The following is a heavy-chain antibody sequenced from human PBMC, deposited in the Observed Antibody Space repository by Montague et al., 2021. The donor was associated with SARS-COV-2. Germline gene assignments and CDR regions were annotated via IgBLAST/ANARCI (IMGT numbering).Heavy chain of an antibody. CDR3: SRGRFYYDSGELGS. D-gene: IGHD3-22*01. J-gene: IGHJ5*02. CDR1: GGSTNNYY. Sequence: SETLSLTCTVSGGSTNNYYWGWIRQPAGKGLEWIGRIHASGISTYKPSLETRVTMSVDTSKNQFSLKLSSVTAADTAVYYCSRGRFYYDSGELGSWGQGTLVTVSS. V-gene: IGHV4-4*07. CDR2: IHASGIS.